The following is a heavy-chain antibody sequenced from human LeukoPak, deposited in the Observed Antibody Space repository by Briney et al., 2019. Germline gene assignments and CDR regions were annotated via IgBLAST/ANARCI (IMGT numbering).Heavy chain of an antibody. V-gene: IGHV4-34*01. CDR3: ARLKARITMVRGPFFDY. Sequence: SETLSLTCAVYGGSFSGYYWSWIRQPPGKGLEWIGEINHSGSTNYNPSLKSRVTISVDTSKNQFSLMLSSVTAADTAVYYCARLKARITMVRGPFFDYWGQGTLVTVSS. J-gene: IGHJ4*02. CDR1: GGSFSGYY. CDR2: INHSGST. D-gene: IGHD3-10*01.